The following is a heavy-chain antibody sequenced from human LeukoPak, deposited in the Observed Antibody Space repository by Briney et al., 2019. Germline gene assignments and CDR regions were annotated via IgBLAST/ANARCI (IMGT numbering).Heavy chain of an antibody. CDR2: ISYDGSNK. J-gene: IGHJ6*02. V-gene: IGHV3-30-3*01. Sequence: GGSLRLSCTASGCTFSSYAKHWVRQAPGPGLEWVAAISYDGSNKYYADSVKGRFTISRDNSKNTLYLQMNSLRAEYTAVYYCAGSCLGGGDYYYYGMDVWGQGTTVTVSS. D-gene: IGHD3-16*01. CDR1: GCTFSSYA. CDR3: AGSCLGGGDYYYYGMDV.